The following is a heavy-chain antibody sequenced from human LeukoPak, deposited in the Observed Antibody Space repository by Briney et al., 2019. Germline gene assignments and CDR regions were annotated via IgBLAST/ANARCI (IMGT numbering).Heavy chain of an antibody. V-gene: IGHV3-7*01. CDR2: IKQDGSEK. CDR1: GFTFSFYW. Sequence: PGGSLRLSCAASGFTFSFYWMSWVRQAPGKGLEWVANIKQDGSEKYYVDSVKGRFTISRDNAKNSLYLQMNSLRAEDTAVYYCASGIRGPAGVWRSYYGMDVWGQGTTVTVSS. D-gene: IGHD3-10*01. CDR3: ASGIRGPAGVWRSYYGMDV. J-gene: IGHJ6*02.